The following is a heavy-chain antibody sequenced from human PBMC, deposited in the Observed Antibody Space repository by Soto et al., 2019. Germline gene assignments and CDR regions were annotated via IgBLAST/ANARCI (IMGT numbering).Heavy chain of an antibody. V-gene: IGHV3-21*01. D-gene: IGHD6-13*01. J-gene: IGHJ6*03. CDR3: ARDRQQLVVYYYYYYMDV. CDR1: GFTFSSYS. Sequence: GGSLRLSCAASGFTFSSYSMNWVRQAPGKGLEWVSSISSSSSYIYYADSVKGRFTISRDNAKNSLYLQMNSLRAEDTAVYYCARDRQQLVVYYYYYYMDVWGKGTTVTVSS. CDR2: ISSSSSYI.